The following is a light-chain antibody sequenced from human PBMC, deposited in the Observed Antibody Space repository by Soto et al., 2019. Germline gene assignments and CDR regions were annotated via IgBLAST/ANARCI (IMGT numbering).Light chain of an antibody. J-gene: IGKJ5*01. CDR3: QQRSSWPIT. V-gene: IGKV3-11*01. CDR1: QSVSNNY. Sequence: EIVMTQSPTTLSVSPLEIATLSCRASQSVSNNYVAWYQQRPGQAPRLLIYDASRRATGIPARFSGSGSGADFTLTISTLEPQDFAVYYCQQRSSWPITFGQGTRLEIK. CDR2: DAS.